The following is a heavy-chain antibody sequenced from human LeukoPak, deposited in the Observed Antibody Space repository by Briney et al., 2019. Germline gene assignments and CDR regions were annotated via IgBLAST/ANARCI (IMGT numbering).Heavy chain of an antibody. CDR2: INYNGVIT. V-gene: IGHV3-23*01. D-gene: IGHD3-9*01. CDR1: EFTFSSYV. CDR3: AKLGVRLTSTGQDY. J-gene: IGHJ4*02. Sequence: GGSLRLSCAASEFTFSSYVMYWVRQAPGKGLEWVAAINYNGVITDYADSVRGRFTISRDNSKNTLYLQMNSLRGEDTAVYYSAKLGVRLTSTGQDYWGQGTLVTVSS.